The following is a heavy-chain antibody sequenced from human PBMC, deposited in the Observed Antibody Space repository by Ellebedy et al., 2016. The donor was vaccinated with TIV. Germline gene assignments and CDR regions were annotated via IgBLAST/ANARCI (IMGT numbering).Heavy chain of an antibody. D-gene: IGHD6-13*01. Sequence: GGSLRLSCAASGFTFTSYWMHWVRQAPGKELVWVSRIKGDGSSAGYADSVKGRFTIPRDNAKNTQYLQMNSLRADDTAIYYCVRGGLPAAGDYWGQGTLVTVSS. CDR3: VRGGLPAAGDY. V-gene: IGHV3-74*01. CDR1: GFTFTSYW. J-gene: IGHJ4*02. CDR2: IKGDGSSA.